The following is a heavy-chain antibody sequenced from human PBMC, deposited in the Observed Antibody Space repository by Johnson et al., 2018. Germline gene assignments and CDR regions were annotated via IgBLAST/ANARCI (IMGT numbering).Heavy chain of an antibody. Sequence: VQLQESGGGVVQPGRSLRLSCAASGFTFSSYWMHWVRQAPGKGLVWVSRINSEGSSTSYADSVKGRLTISRDNAKNTLDLQMNRRRAEETAVYYCARGTWTTGTYYYYYMDVWGKGTTVTVSS. D-gene: IGHD4-17*01. CDR2: INSEGSST. J-gene: IGHJ6*03. V-gene: IGHV3-74*01. CDR1: GFTFSSYW. CDR3: ARGTWTTGTYYYYYMDV.